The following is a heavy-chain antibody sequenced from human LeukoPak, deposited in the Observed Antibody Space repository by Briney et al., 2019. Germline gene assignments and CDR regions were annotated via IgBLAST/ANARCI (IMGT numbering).Heavy chain of an antibody. J-gene: IGHJ4*02. CDR3: ARGVGEYCSGGSCYPFDY. CDR2: IYYSGST. CDR1: GGSISSGGYY. Sequence: SQTLSLTCTVSGGSISSGGYYWSWIRPHPGKGLEWIGYIYYSGSTYYNPSLKSRVTISVDTSKNQFSLKLSSVTAADTAVYYCARGVGEYCSGGSCYPFDYWGQGTLVTVSS. V-gene: IGHV4-31*03. D-gene: IGHD2-15*01.